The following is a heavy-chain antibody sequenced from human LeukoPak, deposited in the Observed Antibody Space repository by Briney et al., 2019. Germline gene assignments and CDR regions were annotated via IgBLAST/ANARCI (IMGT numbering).Heavy chain of an antibody. V-gene: IGHV3-30*03. J-gene: IGHJ2*01. D-gene: IGHD1-26*01. CDR1: GFTFSSYG. CDR2: ISYDGSNK. CDR3: ARVGEQWEPGFFDL. Sequence: PGGSLRLSCAASGFTFSSYGMHWGRRAPGKRLECVVVISYDGSNKYYADSVKGRFISSRDNSKNTLYLQMNSLRAEDTAVYYCARVGEQWEPGFFDLWGRGTLVAVSS.